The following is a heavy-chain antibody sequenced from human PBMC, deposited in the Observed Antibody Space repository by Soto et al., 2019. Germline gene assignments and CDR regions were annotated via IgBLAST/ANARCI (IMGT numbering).Heavy chain of an antibody. Sequence: QLQLQESGPGLVKPSETLSLTCTVSGGSISSSSYYWGWIRQPPGKGLEWIGSIYYSGSTYYNPSLTSRVTISVDTSKNQFSLKLSSVTAADTAVYYCATPMVRGVMGWFDPWGQGTLVTVSS. V-gene: IGHV4-39*01. J-gene: IGHJ5*02. CDR1: GGSISSSSYY. CDR3: ATPMVRGVMGWFDP. D-gene: IGHD3-10*01. CDR2: IYYSGST.